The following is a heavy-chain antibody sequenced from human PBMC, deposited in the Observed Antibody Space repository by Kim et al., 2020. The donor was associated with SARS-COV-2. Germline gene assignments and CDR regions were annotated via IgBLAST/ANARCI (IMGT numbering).Heavy chain of an antibody. J-gene: IGHJ4*02. D-gene: IGHD1-26*01. Sequence: GESLKISCKGSGYSFTSYWISWVRQMPGKGLEWMGRIDPSDSYTNYSPSFQGHVTISADKSISTAYLQWSSLKASDTAMYYCARRAWGATEEGDYWGQGTLVTVSS. CDR1: GYSFTSYW. CDR2: IDPSDSYT. CDR3: ARRAWGATEEGDY. V-gene: IGHV5-10-1*01.